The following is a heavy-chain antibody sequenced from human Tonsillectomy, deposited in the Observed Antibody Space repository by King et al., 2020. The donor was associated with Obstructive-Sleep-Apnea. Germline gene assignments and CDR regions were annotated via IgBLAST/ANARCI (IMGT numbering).Heavy chain of an antibody. D-gene: IGHD3-22*01. CDR3: AKYDTRGPFDY. CDR1: GYSFTSYW. CDR2: IDPSDSYT. Sequence: VQLVESGAEVKKPGESLRISCKGSGYSFTSYWIIWVRQMPGKGLEGMGKIDPSDSYTNFSPSFQGHVTISADTSISTAYLQWSSLKASDTAMYYCAKYDTRGPFDYWGQGTLVTVSS. V-gene: IGHV5-10-1*01. J-gene: IGHJ4*02.